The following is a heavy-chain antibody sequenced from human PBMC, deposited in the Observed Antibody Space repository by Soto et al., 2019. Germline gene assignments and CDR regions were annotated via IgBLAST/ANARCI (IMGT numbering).Heavy chain of an antibody. J-gene: IGHJ4*02. V-gene: IGHV1-8*01. D-gene: IGHD6-6*01. CDR3: SRGLGYSSSSIEGY. CDR2: MNPNIGNT. Sequence: QVQLVQSGAEVKKPGASVKVSCKASGYTFTSYDINWVRQATGQGLEWMGWMNPNIGNTGYAQKFPGRVTMTRHTSISTAYMELSSLRSEHTAVYYCSRGLGYSSSSIEGYWGQGTLVTVSS. CDR1: GYTFTSYD.